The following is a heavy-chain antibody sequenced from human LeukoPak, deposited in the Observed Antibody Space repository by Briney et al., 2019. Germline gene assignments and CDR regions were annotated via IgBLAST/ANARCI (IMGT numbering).Heavy chain of an antibody. CDR1: GFTFSSYS. CDR2: ISSSSSYI. D-gene: IGHD1-1*01. J-gene: IGHJ4*02. Sequence: PGGSLRLSCAASGFTFSSYSMNWVRQAPGKGLEWVSSISSSSSYIYYADSVKGRFTISRDNAKNSLYLQMNSLRAEDTAVYYCVRIPNWNDLVIDYWGQGTLVTVSS. V-gene: IGHV3-21*01. CDR3: VRIPNWNDLVIDY.